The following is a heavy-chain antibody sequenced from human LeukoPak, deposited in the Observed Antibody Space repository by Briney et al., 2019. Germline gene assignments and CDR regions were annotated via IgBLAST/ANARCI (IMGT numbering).Heavy chain of an antibody. J-gene: IGHJ4*02. V-gene: IGHV1-3*01. CDR1: GYTFTSYA. D-gene: IGHD5-12*01. Sequence: ASVKVSCKASGYTFTSYAMHWVRQAPGQRLEWMGWINAGNGNTKYSQKFQGRVTITRDTSASTAYMELSSLRSEDTAVYYCARGVVATIGWGIQLWPGFDYWGQGTLVTVSS. CDR3: ARGVVATIGWGIQLWPGFDY. CDR2: INAGNGNT.